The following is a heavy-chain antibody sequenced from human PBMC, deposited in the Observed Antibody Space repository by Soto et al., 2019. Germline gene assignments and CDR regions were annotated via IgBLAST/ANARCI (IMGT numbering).Heavy chain of an antibody. J-gene: IGHJ4*02. D-gene: IGHD1-26*01. CDR3: ARGVSAGVDY. V-gene: IGHV1-8*01. CDR2: MQPSTGRT. CDR1: GYSFTSLD. Sequence: QVQLVQSGAEVREPGASVKVSCKASGYSFTSLDINWVRQTAGQGLEWMGWMQPSTGRTGYAQKFQGRVTMTRDTSINTAYMELTNLTSDDTAFYYCARGVSAGVDYWGQGTLVTVS.